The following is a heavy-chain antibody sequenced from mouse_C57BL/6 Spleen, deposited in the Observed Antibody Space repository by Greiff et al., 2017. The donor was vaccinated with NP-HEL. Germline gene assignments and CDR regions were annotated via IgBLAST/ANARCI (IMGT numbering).Heavy chain of an antibody. Sequence: QVQLQQSGAELVRPGASVKLSCKASGYTFTDYYINWVKQRPGQGLEWIARIYPGSGNTYYNEKFKGKATLTAEKSSSTAYMQLSSLTSEDAAVYFCATGPTGTWGFAYWGQGTLVTVSA. V-gene: IGHV1-76*01. J-gene: IGHJ3*01. CDR3: ATGPTGTWGFAY. CDR1: GYTFTDYY. CDR2: IYPGSGNT. D-gene: IGHD4-1*01.